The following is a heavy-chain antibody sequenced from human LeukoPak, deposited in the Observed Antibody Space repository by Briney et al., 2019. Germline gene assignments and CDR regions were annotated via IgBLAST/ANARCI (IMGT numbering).Heavy chain of an antibody. CDR2: IKQDGSEK. CDR3: ARGRWDPGV. CDR1: GFTFSSYW. Sequence: PGGSLRLSCAASGFTFSSYWVSWVRQAPGKGLEWVANIKQDGSEKYYVDSVKGRFTISRDNAKNSLYLQMNSLRAEDTAVYYCARGRWDPGVWGQGTLVTVSS. J-gene: IGHJ4*02. V-gene: IGHV3-7*04. D-gene: IGHD4-23*01.